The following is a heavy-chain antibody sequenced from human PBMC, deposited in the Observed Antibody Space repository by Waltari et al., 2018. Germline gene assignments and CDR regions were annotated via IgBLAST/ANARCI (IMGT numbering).Heavy chain of an antibody. D-gene: IGHD2-21*02. CDR3: ATTNYGGNSAFDY. Sequence: QVQLVQSGAEVKKPGSSVKVSCEASGGTFSSFGISWVRQATAEGLEWMGGITPMLGIANYAQKFQGRVTITADKSTTTAYMELTSLRSEDTAVYYCATTNYGGNSAFDYWGQGTLVTVSS. CDR1: GGTFSSFG. CDR2: ITPMLGIA. V-gene: IGHV1-69*10. J-gene: IGHJ4*02.